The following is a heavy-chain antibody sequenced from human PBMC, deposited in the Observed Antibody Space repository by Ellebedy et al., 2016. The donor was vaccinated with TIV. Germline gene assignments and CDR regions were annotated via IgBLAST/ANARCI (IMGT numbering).Heavy chain of an antibody. D-gene: IGHD1-1*01. Sequence: MPSETLSLTCSVSGGSVSSSSFYWGRHRQPTGKGPERFGHIYYSRTTFYSPFLKSPVTISVDTSKNQFSLNLSSVTAGDTAVYYCARVLRAGRSGDYFDYWGQGTLVTVSS. V-gene: IGHV4-39*07. CDR1: GGSVSSSSFY. CDR2: IYYSRTT. CDR3: ARVLRAGRSGDYFDY. J-gene: IGHJ4*03.